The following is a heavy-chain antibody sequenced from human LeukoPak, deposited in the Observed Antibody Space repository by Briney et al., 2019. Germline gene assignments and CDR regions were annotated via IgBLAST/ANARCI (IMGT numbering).Heavy chain of an antibody. Sequence: SETLSLTCTVSGGSISSYYWSWIRQPPGKGLEWIGYIYYSGSTNYNPSLKSRVTISVDTSKNQFSLKLSSVTAADTAVYYCARDRPRTGGGAFDIWGQGTMVTVSS. J-gene: IGHJ3*02. CDR2: IYYSGST. V-gene: IGHV4-59*01. CDR1: GGSISSYY. D-gene: IGHD6-6*01. CDR3: ARDRPRTGGGAFDI.